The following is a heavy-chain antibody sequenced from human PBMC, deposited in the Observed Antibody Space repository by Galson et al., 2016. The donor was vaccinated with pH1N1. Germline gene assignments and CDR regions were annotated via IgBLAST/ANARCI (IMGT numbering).Heavy chain of an antibody. D-gene: IGHD4-17*01. J-gene: IGHJ2*01. CDR3: AKGDYGDYVGYFDV. CDR2: ISYDGSNK. CDR1: GFTFSSHG. Sequence: SLRLSCAASGFTFSSHGMHWVRQAPGKGLGWVAVISYDGSNKYYADSVKGRFTISRDNSKNTLYLQMNSLRAEDTAVYYCAKGDYGDYVGYFDVWGRGTLVTVSS. V-gene: IGHV3-30*18.